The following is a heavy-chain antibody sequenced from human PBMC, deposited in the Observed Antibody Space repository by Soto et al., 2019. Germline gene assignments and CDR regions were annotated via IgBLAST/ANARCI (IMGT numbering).Heavy chain of an antibody. CDR3: ARGGGSDSFDY. V-gene: IGHV4-59*12. CDR1: GGSISNYY. J-gene: IGHJ4*02. D-gene: IGHD1-26*01. CDR2: MYYNGNI. Sequence: PSETLSLTCNVSGGSISNYYWTWVRQSPEKGLEWIGYMYYNGNINYNPSFESRLTLSIDRAKNQFSLKLHSMSAADRAVYFCARGGGSDSFDYWGQGILVTVSS.